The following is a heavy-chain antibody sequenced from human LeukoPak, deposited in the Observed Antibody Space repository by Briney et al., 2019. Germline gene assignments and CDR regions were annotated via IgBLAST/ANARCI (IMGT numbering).Heavy chain of an antibody. Sequence: PSETLSLTCTVSGGSISSYYWSWLRQPAGKGLEWIGRIYTSGSTNYNPSLKSRVTMSVDTSKNQFSLKLSSVTAADTAVYYCARQDIVVVPAAKDYYYYMDVWGKGTTVTVSS. D-gene: IGHD2-2*01. V-gene: IGHV4-4*07. CDR3: ARQDIVVVPAAKDYYYYMDV. J-gene: IGHJ6*03. CDR1: GGSISSYY. CDR2: IYTSGST.